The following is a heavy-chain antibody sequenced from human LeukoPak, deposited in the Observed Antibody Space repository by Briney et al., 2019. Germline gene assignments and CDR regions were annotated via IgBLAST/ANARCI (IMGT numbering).Heavy chain of an antibody. V-gene: IGHV4-61*02. CDR1: GGSISSGSYY. CDR2: IYTSGST. Sequence: PSQTLSLTCTVSGGSISSGSYYWSWIRQPAGKRLEWIGRIYTSGSTNYNPSLKSRVTISVDTSKNQFSLKLSSVTAADTAVYYCARGDSGSYQYYFDYWGQGTLVTVSS. D-gene: IGHD1-26*01. J-gene: IGHJ4*02. CDR3: ARGDSGSYQYYFDY.